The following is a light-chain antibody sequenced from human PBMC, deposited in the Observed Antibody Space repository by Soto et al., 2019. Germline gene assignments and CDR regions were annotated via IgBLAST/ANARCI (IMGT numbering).Light chain of an antibody. J-gene: IGLJ1*01. V-gene: IGLV3-21*02. Sequence: SYELTQPPSVSVAPGQTARITCGGNNIGSKSVHWYQQKPGQAPVLVVYDDSDRPSGIPERFSGSNSGNTATLTTSRVEAGDEADYYCQVWDSSSDLGVFGTGTKVTV. CDR1: NIGSKS. CDR2: DDS. CDR3: QVWDSSSDLGV.